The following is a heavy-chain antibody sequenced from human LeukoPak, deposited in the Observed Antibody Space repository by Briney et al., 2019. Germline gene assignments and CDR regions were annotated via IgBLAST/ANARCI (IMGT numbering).Heavy chain of an antibody. CDR2: ISAYNGNT. D-gene: IGHD6-13*01. CDR3: AREIAAAEGSNWFDP. CDR1: GYTFTSYG. J-gene: IGHJ5*02. Sequence: GASVKVSCKASGYTFTSYGISWVRQAPGQVLEWMGWISAYNGNTNYAQKLQGRVTMTTDTSTSTAYMELRSLRSDDTAVYYCAREIAAAEGSNWFDPWGQGTLVTVSS. V-gene: IGHV1-18*01.